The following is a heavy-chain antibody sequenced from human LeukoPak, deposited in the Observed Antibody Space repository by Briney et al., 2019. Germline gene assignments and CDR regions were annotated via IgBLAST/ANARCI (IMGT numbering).Heavy chain of an antibody. D-gene: IGHD2-15*01. CDR3: ATGRSDIVVVVAATIGYYFDY. CDR1: GYTLTELS. V-gene: IGHV1-24*01. Sequence: ASVKVSCKVSGYTLTELSMHWVRQAPGKGLEWMGGFDPEDGETIYAQKFQCRVTMTEDTSTDTAYMELGSLRSEDTAVYYCATGRSDIVVVVAATIGYYFDYWGQGTLVTVSS. CDR2: FDPEDGET. J-gene: IGHJ4*02.